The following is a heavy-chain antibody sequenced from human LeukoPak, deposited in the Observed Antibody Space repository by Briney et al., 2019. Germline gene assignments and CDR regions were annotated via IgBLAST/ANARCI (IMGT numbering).Heavy chain of an antibody. CDR2: IKAKAHGGTI. D-gene: IGHD1-26*01. J-gene: IGHJ4*02. Sequence: NPGGSLRLSCAAPGFTFSSYEMNWVRQAPGKGLEWVGRIKAKAHGGTIEYAAPVKGRFTISRVESKNSMYIQMNSLKTEDTAVYYCTTDGVGVEGATYDNWGQGTLVSVSS. CDR1: GFTFSSYE. V-gene: IGHV3-15*01. CDR3: TTDGVGVEGATYDN.